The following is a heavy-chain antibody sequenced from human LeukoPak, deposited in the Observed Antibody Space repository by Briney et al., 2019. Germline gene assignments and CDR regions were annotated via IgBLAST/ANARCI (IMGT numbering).Heavy chain of an antibody. CDR1: GFTFGDYA. CDR2: IRSKAYGGTT. D-gene: IGHD3-22*01. Sequence: GGSLRPSCTASGFTFGDYAMSWVRQAPGKGREGVGFIRSKAYGGTTEYAASVKGRFTISRDDSKSIAYLQMNSLKTEDTAVYYCTREVDYYDSSGYYYWGQGTLVTVSS. V-gene: IGHV3-49*04. J-gene: IGHJ4*02. CDR3: TREVDYYDSSGYYY.